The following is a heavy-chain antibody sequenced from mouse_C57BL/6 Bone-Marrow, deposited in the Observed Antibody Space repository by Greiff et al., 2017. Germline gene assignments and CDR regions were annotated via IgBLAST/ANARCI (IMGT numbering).Heavy chain of an antibody. CDR2: IYPGSGST. CDR3: ARRELRPYYFDY. V-gene: IGHV1-55*01. D-gene: IGHD1-2*01. CDR1: GYTFTSYW. Sequence: QVQLQQPGAELVKPGASVTMSCNASGYTFTSYWITWVKQRPGQGLEWIGDIYPGSGSTNYNEKFKSKATLTVDTSSSTAYMQLSGLTSEDSAVYYCARRELRPYYFDYWGQGTALTVSS. J-gene: IGHJ2*01.